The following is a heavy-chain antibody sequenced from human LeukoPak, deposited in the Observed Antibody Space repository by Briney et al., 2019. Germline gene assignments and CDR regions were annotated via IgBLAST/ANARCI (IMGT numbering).Heavy chain of an antibody. Sequence: GGSLRLSCAASGFTFSSYSMNWVRQAPGRGLEWVSYISSSSSTIYYTDSVKGRFTISRDHAKNSLYLQMNSLRAEDTAVYYCARVLVWYRGEPLTYYYFLHVWGKKTAVTVSS. CDR3: ARVLVWYRGEPLTYYYFLHV. CDR1: GFTFSSYS. J-gene: IGHJ6*03. D-gene: IGHD3-10*01. CDR2: ISSSSSTI. V-gene: IGHV3-48*01.